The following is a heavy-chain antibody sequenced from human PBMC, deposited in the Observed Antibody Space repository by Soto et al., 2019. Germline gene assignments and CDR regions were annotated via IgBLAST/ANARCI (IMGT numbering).Heavy chain of an antibody. CDR2: IFWDDNK. D-gene: IGHD1-20*01. Sequence: QITLKESGPTLVKPTQTLTLTCTFSGFSLSTSGVGVGWIRQPPGKALEWLALIFWDDNKRYSPSLKSRLTIGKDTSKDQVVHTMTNMDPVDTDTYYCAHSQPGIRPFDPWGQGTLVIVSS. CDR3: AHSQPGIRPFDP. V-gene: IGHV2-5*02. J-gene: IGHJ5*02. CDR1: GFSLSTSGVG.